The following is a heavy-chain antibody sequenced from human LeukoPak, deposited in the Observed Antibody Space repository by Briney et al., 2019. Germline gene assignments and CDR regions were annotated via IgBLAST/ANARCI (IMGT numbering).Heavy chain of an antibody. D-gene: IGHD2-2*01. CDR3: ATFSSIVVVPAAPFDY. CDR2: FDPEDGET. Sequence: ASVKVSCKVSGYTLTELSMHWVRQAPGKGLEWMGGFDPEDGETIYAQKFQGRVTMTEDTSTDTAYMELSSLRSEDTAVYYCATFSSIVVVPAAPFDYRGQGTLVTVSS. V-gene: IGHV1-24*01. CDR1: GYTLTELS. J-gene: IGHJ4*02.